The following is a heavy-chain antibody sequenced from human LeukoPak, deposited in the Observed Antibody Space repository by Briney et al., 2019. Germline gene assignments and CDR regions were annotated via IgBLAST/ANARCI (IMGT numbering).Heavy chain of an antibody. Sequence: SVKVSCKASGGTSSSYAISWVRQAPGQGLEWMGRIIPIFGIANYAQKFQGRVTITADKSTSTAYMELSSLRSEDTAVYYCARDWYYGMDVWGQGTTVTVSS. V-gene: IGHV1-69*04. J-gene: IGHJ6*02. CDR2: IIPIFGIA. CDR1: GGTSSSYA. CDR3: ARDWYYGMDV.